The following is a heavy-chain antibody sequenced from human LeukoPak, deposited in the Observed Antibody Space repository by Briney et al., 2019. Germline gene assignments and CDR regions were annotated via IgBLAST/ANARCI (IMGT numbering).Heavy chain of an antibody. Sequence: MPSETLSLTCTVSGGSISSGGYYWSWIRQHPGKGLEWIGYIYYSGSTYYNPSLKSRVTISVDTSKNQFSLKLSSVTAADTAVYYCARWTDYSNRGLDYWGQGTLVTVSS. J-gene: IGHJ4*02. V-gene: IGHV4-31*03. CDR2: IYYSGST. D-gene: IGHD4-11*01. CDR3: ARWTDYSNRGLDY. CDR1: GGSISSGGYY.